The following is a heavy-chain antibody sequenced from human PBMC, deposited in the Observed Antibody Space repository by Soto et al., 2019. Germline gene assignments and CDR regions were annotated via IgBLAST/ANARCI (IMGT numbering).Heavy chain of an antibody. D-gene: IGHD2-15*01. Sequence: AGSLSLSCAASGFAFSGCAMTWIRQAPGKGLEWVSGISASGDPTDYADSVKGRFTIARDNAKNTLYLQMNSLRAEDTAVYYCAKHAKYCSGGFCPFPYFFDYWGQGTLVTVSS. CDR2: ISASGDPT. CDR3: AKHAKYCSGGFCPFPYFFDY. J-gene: IGHJ4*02. CDR1: GFAFSGCA. V-gene: IGHV3-23*01.